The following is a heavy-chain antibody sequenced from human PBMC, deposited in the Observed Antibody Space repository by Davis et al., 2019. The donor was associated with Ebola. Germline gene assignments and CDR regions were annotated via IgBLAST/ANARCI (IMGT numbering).Heavy chain of an antibody. D-gene: IGHD6-19*01. Sequence: GESLKISCAASGFSFSSYEMTWVRQAPGGGLEWVSYIGPSGSDKYYLDSVKGRFTISRDNAENSLFLQMNSLRAEDTAVYYCAKDSGWQMPPWGQGTLVTVSS. V-gene: IGHV3-48*03. J-gene: IGHJ5*02. CDR2: IGPSGSDK. CDR1: GFSFSSYE. CDR3: AKDSGWQMPP.